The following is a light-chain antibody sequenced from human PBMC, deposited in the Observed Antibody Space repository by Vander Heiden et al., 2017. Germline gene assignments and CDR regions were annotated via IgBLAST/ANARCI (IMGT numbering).Light chain of an antibody. V-gene: IGLV2-14*01. CDR3: SSYVSVHTRV. Sequence: SAPTPPPSVSLSPPQSITISCTGTSSDVGGHNYVSWYQQHPGKVPKLLVYEVSSRPSGVSDRFSGSKSGNTASLTISGLQADDEADYYCSSYVSVHTRVFGSGTKVTVL. CDR1: SSDVGGHNY. CDR2: EVS. J-gene: IGLJ1*01.